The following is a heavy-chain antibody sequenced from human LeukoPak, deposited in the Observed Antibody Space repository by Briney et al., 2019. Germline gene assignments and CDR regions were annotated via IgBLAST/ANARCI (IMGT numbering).Heavy chain of an antibody. CDR1: GYTFTGYY. J-gene: IGHJ5*02. CDR2: INPNGGAT. CDR3: SRGPVTPIQNWFDP. Sequence: ASVKVSCKASGYTFTGYYLHWVRQAPGQGLEWMGRINPNGGATNYAQKFQVRVTMTTDMSISTAYMEVRRLKSDDTAVYYCSRGPVTPIQNWFDPWGRGTLVTVSS. D-gene: IGHD4-17*01. V-gene: IGHV1-2*06.